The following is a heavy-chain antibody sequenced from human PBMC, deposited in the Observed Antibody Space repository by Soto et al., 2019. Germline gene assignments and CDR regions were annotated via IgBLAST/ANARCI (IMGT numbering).Heavy chain of an antibody. J-gene: IGHJ4*02. CDR1: EYTFTDYY. CDR2: INPSGGST. D-gene: IGHD6-13*01. Sequence: QVQLVQSRAEVKKPGASVKLSCKSSEYTFTDYYIHWVRQAPGQGLEWMGLINPSGGSTGYAQKFQGRVTVTRYTSTSTVYMELSSLRSEDTAVYYCATAAYSTSWSDFRGQGTLVNVSS. V-gene: IGHV1-46*01. CDR3: ATAAYSTSWSDF.